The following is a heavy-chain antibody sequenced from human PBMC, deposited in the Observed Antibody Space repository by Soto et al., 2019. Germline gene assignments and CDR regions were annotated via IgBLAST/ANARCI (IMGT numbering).Heavy chain of an antibody. Sequence: SVKVSCKASGGTFSSYAISWVRQAPGQGLEWMGGIIPIFGTANYAQKFQGRVTITADESTSTAYMELSSLRSEDTAVYYCARVGYSSSSDLYYYYYGMDVWGQGTTVT. CDR2: IIPIFGTA. D-gene: IGHD6-6*01. J-gene: IGHJ6*02. V-gene: IGHV1-69*13. CDR1: GGTFSSYA. CDR3: ARVGYSSSSDLYYYYYGMDV.